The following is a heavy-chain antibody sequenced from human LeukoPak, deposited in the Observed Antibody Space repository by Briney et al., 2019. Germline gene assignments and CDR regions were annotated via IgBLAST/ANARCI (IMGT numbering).Heavy chain of an antibody. D-gene: IGHD3-10*01. CDR2: ISGSGDST. Sequence: QPGGSLRLSCAASGFPFSSYAMGWVRQAPGKGLEWVSSISGSGDSTFYADSVKGRFTISRDNSKNTLFVQMNSLRVEDTAVYYCAKYYYGLGSYGRYFDYWGQGTLVTVSS. J-gene: IGHJ4*02. CDR3: AKYYYGLGSYGRYFDY. CDR1: GFPFSSYA. V-gene: IGHV3-23*01.